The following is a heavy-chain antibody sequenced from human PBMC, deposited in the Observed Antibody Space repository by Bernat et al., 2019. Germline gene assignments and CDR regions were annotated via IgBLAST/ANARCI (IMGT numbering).Heavy chain of an antibody. CDR3: ASGWNDFWSGPDAFDI. CDR2: IYYSGST. J-gene: IGHJ3*02. Sequence: QLQLQESGPGLVKPSETLSLTCTVSGGSISSSSYYWGWIRQPPGKGLEWIGSIYYSGSTYYNPSLKSRVTISVDTSKNQFSLKLSSVTAADTAVYYCASGWNDFWSGPDAFDIWGQGTMVTVSS. D-gene: IGHD3-3*01. CDR1: GGSISSSSYY. V-gene: IGHV4-39*01.